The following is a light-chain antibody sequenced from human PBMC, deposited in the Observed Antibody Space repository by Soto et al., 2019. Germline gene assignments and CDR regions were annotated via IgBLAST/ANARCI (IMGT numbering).Light chain of an antibody. J-gene: IGKJ4*01. V-gene: IGKV3-20*01. CDR3: QQYGNSIT. Sequence: PGERATLSCRASQNVSSNYLAWYQQRPGQAPRLIMYGAFIRATGIPDRISGSGSGTDFTLTISRLEPEDFALYYCQQYGNSITFGGGNKVEIK. CDR2: GAF. CDR1: QNVSSNY.